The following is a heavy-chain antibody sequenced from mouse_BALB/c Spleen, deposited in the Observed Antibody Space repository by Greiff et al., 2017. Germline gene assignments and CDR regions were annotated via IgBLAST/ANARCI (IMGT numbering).Heavy chain of an antibody. CDR3: ARSEALLRLLDAMDY. D-gene: IGHD1-2*01. V-gene: IGHV1-80*01. CDR2: IYPGDGDT. Sequence: QVQLQQSGAELVRPGSSVKISCKASGYAFSSYWMNWVKQRPGQGLEWIGQIYPGDGDTNYNGKFKGKATLTADKSSSTAYMQLSSLTSEDSAVYFCARSEALLRLLDAMDYWGQGTSVTVSS. J-gene: IGHJ4*01. CDR1: GYAFSSYW.